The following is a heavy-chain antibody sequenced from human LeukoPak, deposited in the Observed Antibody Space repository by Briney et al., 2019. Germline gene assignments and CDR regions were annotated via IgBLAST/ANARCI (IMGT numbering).Heavy chain of an antibody. CDR2: FYYSGST. CDR3: ARDQKSYCSSTTCPLDY. Sequence: SETLSLTCTVSGGSISSSSYYWGWIRQPPGKGLEWIGSFYYSGSTYYNPSLKSRVTISVDTSKNQFSLKLSSVTAADTAVYYCARDQKSYCSSTTCPLDYWGQGTLVTVSS. CDR1: GGSISSSSYY. D-gene: IGHD2-2*01. V-gene: IGHV4-39*07. J-gene: IGHJ4*02.